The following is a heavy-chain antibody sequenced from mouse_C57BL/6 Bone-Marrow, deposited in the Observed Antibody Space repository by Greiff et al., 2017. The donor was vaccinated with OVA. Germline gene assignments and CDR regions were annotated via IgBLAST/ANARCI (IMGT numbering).Heavy chain of an antibody. CDR1: GYTFTSYW. J-gene: IGHJ2*01. D-gene: IGHD2-4*01. CDR2: IDPSDSYT. V-gene: IGHV1-69*01. Sequence: QVQLQQPGAELVMPGASVKLSCKASGYTFTSYWIHWVKQRPGQGLEWIGEIDPSDSYTNYNQKFKGKSTLTVDKSSSTAYMQLSSLTSEDSAVYYCAREGLRRIDYWGQGTTLTVSS. CDR3: AREGLRRIDY.